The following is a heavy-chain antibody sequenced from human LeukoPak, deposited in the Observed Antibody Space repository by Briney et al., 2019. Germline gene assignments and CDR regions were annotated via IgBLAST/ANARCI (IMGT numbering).Heavy chain of an antibody. J-gene: IGHJ4*02. D-gene: IGHD3-22*01. CDR2: IYHSGST. CDR3: ARWLYYYDSSGYPQNYFDY. V-gene: IGHV4-4*02. Sequence: SETLSLTCVVSGGSISSNNWWSWVRQSPGKGLEWVGEIYHSGSTYYNPSLKSRVTVSVDTSKNQFSLKLSSVTAADTAVYYCARWLYYYDSSGYPQNYFDYWGQGTLVTVSS. CDR1: GGSISSNNW.